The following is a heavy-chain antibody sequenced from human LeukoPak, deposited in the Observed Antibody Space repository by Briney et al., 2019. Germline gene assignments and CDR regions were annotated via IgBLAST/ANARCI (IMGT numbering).Heavy chain of an antibody. CDR1: GGSISSSSYY. CDR2: IYYSGST. Sequence: SETLFLTCTVSGGSISSSSYYWGWIRQPPGKGLEWIGSIYYSGSTYYNPSLKSRVTISVDTSKNQFSLKLSSVTAADTAVYYCASPNSSGYYYFDYWGQGTLVTVSS. J-gene: IGHJ4*02. V-gene: IGHV4-39*01. CDR3: ASPNSSGYYYFDY. D-gene: IGHD3-22*01.